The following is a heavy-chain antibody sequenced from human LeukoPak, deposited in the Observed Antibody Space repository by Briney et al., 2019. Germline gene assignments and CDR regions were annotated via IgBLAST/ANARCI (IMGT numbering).Heavy chain of an antibody. V-gene: IGHV4-61*02. D-gene: IGHD3-10*01. CDR2: IYTSGST. CDR3: ARAGGVITMVRGVPFDI. Sequence: PSETLSLTCTVSGGSISSGSYHWSWIRQPAGKGLEWIGRIYTSGSTNYNPSLKSRVTISVDTSKNQFSLKLSSVTAADTAVYYCARAGGVITMVRGVPFDIWGQGTMVTVSS. CDR1: GGSISSGSYH. J-gene: IGHJ3*02.